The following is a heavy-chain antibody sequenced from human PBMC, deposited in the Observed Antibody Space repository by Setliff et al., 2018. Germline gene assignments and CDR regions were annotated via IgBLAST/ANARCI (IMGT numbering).Heavy chain of an antibody. CDR1: GFTFSSGW. CDR3: ARSRYTSRWYEMSAMDV. V-gene: IGHV3-7*03. J-gene: IGHJ6*03. D-gene: IGHD6-13*01. CDR2: MNQDSTNK. Sequence: GGSLRLSCAASGFTFSSGWMIWVRQVPGKGLDWVANMNQDSTNKYHVDSVKGRFTISRDNAKNSLFLQMDSLRVEDTAVYYCARSRYTSRWYEMSAMDVWGKGTTVTVSS.